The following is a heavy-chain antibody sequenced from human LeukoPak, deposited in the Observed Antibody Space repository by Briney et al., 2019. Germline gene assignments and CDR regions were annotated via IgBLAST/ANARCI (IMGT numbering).Heavy chain of an antibody. Sequence: ASVKVSCKASGYTFTGYYMHWVRQAPGRGLEWMGWINPNSGGTNYAQKFQGRVTMTRDMSISTAYMELSRLRSDDTAVYYCAREVQGAYYYGSGSYGYWGQGTLVTVSS. D-gene: IGHD3-10*01. CDR3: AREVQGAYYYGSGSYGY. CDR2: INPNSGGT. V-gene: IGHV1-2*02. J-gene: IGHJ4*02. CDR1: GYTFTGYY.